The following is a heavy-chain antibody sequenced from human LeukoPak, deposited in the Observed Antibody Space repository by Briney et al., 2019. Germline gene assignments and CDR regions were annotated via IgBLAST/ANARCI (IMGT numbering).Heavy chain of an antibody. Sequence: SETLSLTCTVSGASIGNGGYYWSWIRQHPGKGLEWIGYIYYSGTTYYNPSLRGRVTISVDTSKNQFSLNLNSVTAADTAVYYCARSHYYDGSGHHPPAYYFDYWGQGTLVTVSS. D-gene: IGHD3-22*01. J-gene: IGHJ4*02. CDR2: IYYSGTT. V-gene: IGHV4-31*03. CDR3: ARSHYYDGSGHHPPAYYFDY. CDR1: GASIGNGGYY.